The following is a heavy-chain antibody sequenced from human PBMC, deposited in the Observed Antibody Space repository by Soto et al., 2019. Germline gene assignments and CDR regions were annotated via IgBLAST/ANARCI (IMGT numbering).Heavy chain of an antibody. CDR3: ARDSSTSPYYYGMDV. J-gene: IGHJ6*02. CDR1: GGTFSSYP. Sequence: QVQLVQSGAEVKKPGSSVKVSCKASGGTFSSYPINWVRQAPGQGLEWMGGVIPIFGTTNYAQKFQGRVTITADESTTTAYMGMSSLRSDDTAVYYCARDSSTSPYYYGMDVWGQGTTVTVSS. CDR2: VIPIFGTT. D-gene: IGHD4-17*01. V-gene: IGHV1-69*01.